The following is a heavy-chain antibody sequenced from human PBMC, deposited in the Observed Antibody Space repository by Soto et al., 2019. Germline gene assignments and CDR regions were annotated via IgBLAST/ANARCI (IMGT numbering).Heavy chain of an antibody. CDR3: ARDGHVDTAMGYYFDY. D-gene: IGHD5-18*01. CDR2: INPSGGST. J-gene: IGHJ4*02. Sequence: QGLEWMGIINPSGGSTSCAQKFQGRVTMTRDTSTSTVYMELSSLRSEDTAVYYCARDGHVDTAMGYYFDYWGQGTLVTVSS. V-gene: IGHV1-46*01.